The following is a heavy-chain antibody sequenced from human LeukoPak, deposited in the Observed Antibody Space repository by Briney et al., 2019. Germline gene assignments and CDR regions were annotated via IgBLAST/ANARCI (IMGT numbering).Heavy chain of an antibody. CDR1: GFTFSNFA. J-gene: IGHJ5*01. CDR3: AKDRHAPGRYCSSTSCFPFDS. CDR2: ISGSGGST. D-gene: IGHD2-2*01. V-gene: IGHV3-23*01. Sequence: GGSLRLSCAASGFTFSNFAMSWVRQAPGKGLEWVSGISGSGGSTYYADSVKGRFTISRDNTKNTLYLQMNSLRAEDTAVYYCAKDRHAPGRYCSSTSCFPFDSWGQGTLVTVSS.